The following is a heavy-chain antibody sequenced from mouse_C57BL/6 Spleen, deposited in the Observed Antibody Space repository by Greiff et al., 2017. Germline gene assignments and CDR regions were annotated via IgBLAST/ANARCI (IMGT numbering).Heavy chain of an antibody. J-gene: IGHJ3*01. CDR1: GYTFTSYW. D-gene: IGHD2-2*01. V-gene: IGHV1-52*01. CDR2: IDPSDSET. CDR3: ARGVTTRAWFAY. Sequence: QVQLQQPGAELVRPGSSVKLSCKASGYTFTSYWMHWVKQRPIQGLEWIGNIDPSDSETPYNQKFKDKATLTVEKSSSTAYIQLSSLTSEDSAVYYGARGVTTRAWFAYWGQGTLVTVSA.